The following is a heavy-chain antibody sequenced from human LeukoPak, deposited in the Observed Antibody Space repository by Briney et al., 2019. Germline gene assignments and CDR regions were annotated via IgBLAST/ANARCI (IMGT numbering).Heavy chain of an antibody. D-gene: IGHD2-15*01. V-gene: IGHV3-15*01. CDR1: GFTFSNAW. J-gene: IGHJ5*02. CDR3: TRDGCSGGSCYSGQYKANNWFDP. Sequence: GGSLRLSCAASGFTFSNAWMSWVRQAPGKGLEWVGRIKSKTDGGTTDYAAPVKGRFTISRDDSKNTLYLQMNSLKTEDTAVYYCTRDGCSGGSCYSGQYKANNWFDPWGQGTLVTVSS. CDR2: IKSKTDGGTT.